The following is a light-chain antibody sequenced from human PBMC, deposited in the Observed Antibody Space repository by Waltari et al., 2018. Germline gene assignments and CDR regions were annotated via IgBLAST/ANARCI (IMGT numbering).Light chain of an antibody. V-gene: IGKV3-20*01. CDR2: DAV. CDR3: QQYGSLPWT. Sequence: IVLTHAPVTLSLSPGGRAPRCCRGSESVSVDYLPWYPQKPGKAPRLLIYDAVTRATGVPDRFSGSGSGTDFTLTISRLEPEDFAVYYCQQYGSLPWTFGQGTKVAIK. CDR1: ESVSVDY. J-gene: IGKJ1*01.